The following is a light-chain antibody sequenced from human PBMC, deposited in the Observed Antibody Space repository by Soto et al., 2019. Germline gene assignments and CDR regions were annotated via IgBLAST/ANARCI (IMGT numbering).Light chain of an antibody. Sequence: QSVLTQPASVSGSPGQSITISCTGTNSDIGGYNYVSWYQQHPGKVPKLMIYEVTNRPSGVSNRFSGSKSGNTASLTISGLQTEDEGDYYCSSYTSSSRLAVFGGGTQLTVL. CDR2: EVT. CDR3: SSYTSSSRLAV. J-gene: IGLJ3*02. V-gene: IGLV2-14*01. CDR1: NSDIGGYNY.